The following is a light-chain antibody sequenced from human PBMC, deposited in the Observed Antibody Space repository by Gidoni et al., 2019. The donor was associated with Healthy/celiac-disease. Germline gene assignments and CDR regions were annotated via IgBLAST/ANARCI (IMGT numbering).Light chain of an antibody. V-gene: IGLV2-23*02. CDR3: CSYVGSSSWV. J-gene: IGLJ3*02. CDR1: SSDVGAYNL. CDR2: EVT. Sequence: QSALTQPASVSGSPGPSITISCTGTSSDVGAYNLVSWYQQHPGKAPKLMIYEVTKRPSGVSNRFSGFKSGNTASLTISGLQAEDEADYYCCSYVGSSSWVFGGGTKLTVL.